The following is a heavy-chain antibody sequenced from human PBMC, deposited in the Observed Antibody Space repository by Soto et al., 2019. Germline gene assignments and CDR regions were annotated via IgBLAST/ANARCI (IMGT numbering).Heavy chain of an antibody. CDR2: FDPEDGET. Sequence: ASVKFSCKVSGYTLTVLSMHWVRQAPGKGLEWMGGFDPEDGETIYAQKFQGRVTMTEDTSTDTAYMELSSLRSEDTAVYYCATRAVDTAMVYWFDPWGQGTLVTVSS. CDR3: ATRAVDTAMVYWFDP. V-gene: IGHV1-24*01. J-gene: IGHJ5*02. D-gene: IGHD5-18*01. CDR1: GYTLTVLS.